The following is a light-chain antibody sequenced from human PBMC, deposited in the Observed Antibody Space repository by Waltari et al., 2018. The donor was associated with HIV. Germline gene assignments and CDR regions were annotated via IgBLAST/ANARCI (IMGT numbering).Light chain of an antibody. V-gene: IGKV4-1*01. J-gene: IGKJ4*01. Sequence: DIVMTQSPDSLAVSLGERATIHCKSSQSVLYSSNNKNYLAWYQQKPGQPPKLLIYWASTRESGVPDRVSGSGSGTDFTLTISSLQAEDVAVYYCQQYYDTPLTFGGGTKVEIK. CDR1: QSVLYSSNNKNY. CDR3: QQYYDTPLT. CDR2: WAS.